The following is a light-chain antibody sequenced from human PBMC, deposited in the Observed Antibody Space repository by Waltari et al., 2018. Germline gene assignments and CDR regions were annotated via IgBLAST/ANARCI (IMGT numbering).Light chain of an antibody. V-gene: IGLV1-44*01. CDR2: SNN. J-gene: IGLJ2*01. Sequence: QSVLTQPPSASGTPGQRVTISCPGSSSNIGRNTVNWYQQLPGTAPKLLIYSNNQRPSGVPDRFSGSKSGTSASLAISGLQSEDEADYYCAAWDDSLNGHVVFGGGTKLTVL. CDR3: AAWDDSLNGHVV. CDR1: SSNIGRNT.